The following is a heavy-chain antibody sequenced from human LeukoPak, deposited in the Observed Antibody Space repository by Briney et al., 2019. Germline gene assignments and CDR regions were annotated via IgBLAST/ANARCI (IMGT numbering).Heavy chain of an antibody. Sequence: AETLSLTCAVYGVSFSGYYWSWIRQPPGKGLEWIGAINHSGSTNYNPSLKSRVTISVDTSKNQFSLKLSSVTAADSAVYYCARGRGAWYYDILTGYYTGPYYFDYWGQGTLVTVSS. D-gene: IGHD3-9*01. V-gene: IGHV4-34*01. CDR1: GVSFSGYY. CDR2: INHSGST. CDR3: ARGRGAWYYDILTGYYTGPYYFDY. J-gene: IGHJ4*02.